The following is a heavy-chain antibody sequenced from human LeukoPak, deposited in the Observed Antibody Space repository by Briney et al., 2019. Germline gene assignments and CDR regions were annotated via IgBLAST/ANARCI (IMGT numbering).Heavy chain of an antibody. Sequence: SETLSLTCTVSGGSISSSSYYWGWIRQPPGKGLEWIGSIYYSGSTYYNPSLKSRVTISVDTSKNQFSLKLSSVTAADTAVYYRARLRITFGGVIVIPPGYFDYWGQGTLVTVSS. CDR2: IYYSGST. D-gene: IGHD3-16*02. CDR3: ARLRITFGGVIVIPPGYFDY. CDR1: GGSISSSSYY. J-gene: IGHJ4*02. V-gene: IGHV4-39*01.